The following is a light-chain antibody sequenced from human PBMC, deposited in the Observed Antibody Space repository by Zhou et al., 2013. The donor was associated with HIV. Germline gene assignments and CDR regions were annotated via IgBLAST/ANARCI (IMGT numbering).Light chain of an antibody. CDR2: DAS. J-gene: IGKJ2*01. V-gene: IGKV3-11*01. CDR1: QNVRNY. CDR3: QQRSNWYT. Sequence: ETVLTQSPATLSLSPGDRATLSCRASQNVRNYLAWYQHKPGQAPRLLIYDASKRATGIPARFTGSGSGTFFTLTISSLEPEDFAVYYCQQRSNWYTFGLGDQGGDQT.